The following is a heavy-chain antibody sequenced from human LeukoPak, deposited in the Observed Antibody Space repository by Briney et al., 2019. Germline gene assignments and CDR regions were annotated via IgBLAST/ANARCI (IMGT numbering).Heavy chain of an antibody. V-gene: IGHV1-69*05. CDR3: ARDELVGSWPPRFDH. J-gene: IGHJ4*02. Sequence: GASVKVSCKASGGTFSSYAISWVRQAPGQGLEWMGGVIPIFGTANYAQKFQGRVTITTDESTSTAYMELSSLRTEDTAVYYCARDELVGSWPPRFDHWGQGTLVTVSS. D-gene: IGHD6-13*01. CDR2: VIPIFGTA. CDR1: GGTFSSYA.